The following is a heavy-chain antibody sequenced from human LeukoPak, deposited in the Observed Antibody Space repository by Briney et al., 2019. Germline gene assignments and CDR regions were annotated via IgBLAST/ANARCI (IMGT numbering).Heavy chain of an antibody. J-gene: IGHJ5*02. CDR1: GGAFSSYA. CDR2: MNPNGGHT. V-gene: IGHV1-8*01. D-gene: IGHD2-15*01. CDR3: ARGCNGVSCYSGSNWFDT. Sequence: ASVKVSCKVSGGAFSSYAASWVRQATGQGLEWMGWMNPNGGHTGYAQKFQGRVTMTRDTSINTAYMELHNLRSDDTAVYYCARGCNGVSCYSGSNWFDTWGLGTLVTVSS.